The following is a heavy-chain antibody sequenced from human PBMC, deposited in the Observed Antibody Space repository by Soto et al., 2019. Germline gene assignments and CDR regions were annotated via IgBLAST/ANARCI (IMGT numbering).Heavy chain of an antibody. CDR1: GYTFTSYA. CDR2: INAGNGNT. V-gene: IGHV1-3*01. J-gene: IGHJ3*02. Sequence: ASVKVSCKASGYTFTSYAMHWVRQAPGRRLEWMGWINAGNGNTKYSQKFQGRVTITRDTPASTAYMELSSLRSEDTAVYYCARTREAYADAFDIWGQGTMVTVSS. D-gene: IGHD4-17*01. CDR3: ARTREAYADAFDI.